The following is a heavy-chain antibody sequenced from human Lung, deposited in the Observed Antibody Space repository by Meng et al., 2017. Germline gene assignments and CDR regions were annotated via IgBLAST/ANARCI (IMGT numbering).Heavy chain of an antibody. CDR1: GGSLSDYY. J-gene: IGHJ4*02. V-gene: IGHV4-34*01. D-gene: IGHD4-11*01. CDR3: ARCTTTTSHDFAH. Sequence: QVQLQQGGAGLLNPAETLSLSCVVSGGSLSDYYWTWLRQPPGKELECIGEINHSGSPNYNPSLASRATISVDTSQNNLSLKLSSVTAADSAMYYCARCTTTTSHDFAHWGQGTLVTVSS. CDR2: INHSGSP.